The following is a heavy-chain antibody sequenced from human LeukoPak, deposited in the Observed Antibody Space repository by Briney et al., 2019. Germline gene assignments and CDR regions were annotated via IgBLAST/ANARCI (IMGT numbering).Heavy chain of an antibody. CDR2: ISSSGSTI. Sequence: GSLRLSCAASGFTFSSYEMSWVRQAPGKGLEWVSYISSSGSTIYYADSVKGRFTISRDNAKNSLYLQMNSLRAEDTAVYYCARRTRYCSSTSCYGAYAFDIWGQGTMVTVSS. J-gene: IGHJ3*02. CDR3: ARRTRYCSSTSCYGAYAFDI. D-gene: IGHD2-2*01. CDR1: GFTFSSYE. V-gene: IGHV3-48*03.